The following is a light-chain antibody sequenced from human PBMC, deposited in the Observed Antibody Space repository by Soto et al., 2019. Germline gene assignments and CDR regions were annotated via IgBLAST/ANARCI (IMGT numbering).Light chain of an antibody. CDR2: DVS. CDR3: SSYTTSSTLGV. Sequence: QSALTQPASVSESPGQSITISCTGTSSDVGGYDYVSWYQHHPGKAPKLIIYDVSNRPSGVSNRFSGSKSGNTASLTISGLEAEDEADYYCSSYTTSSTLGVFGGGTQLTVL. J-gene: IGLJ3*02. CDR1: SSDVGGYDY. V-gene: IGLV2-14*03.